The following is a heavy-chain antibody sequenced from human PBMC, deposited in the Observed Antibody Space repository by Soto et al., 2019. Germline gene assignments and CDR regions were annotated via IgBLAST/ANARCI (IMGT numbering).Heavy chain of an antibody. D-gene: IGHD3-22*01. V-gene: IGHV3-15*01. CDR3: TTGRYSDNGNSYFSLLV. Sequence: PAASLRLSCPASRFTFTNAWMSWVRQAPAKGLEWVGRIKSKTDGGTTDYAAPVKGRFTISRDDSKNTLYVQMNSLETEDTAVYYCTTGRYSDNGNSYFSLLVWGHGTLVTVSS. CDR2: IKSKTDGGTT. CDR1: RFTFTNAW. J-gene: IGHJ4*01.